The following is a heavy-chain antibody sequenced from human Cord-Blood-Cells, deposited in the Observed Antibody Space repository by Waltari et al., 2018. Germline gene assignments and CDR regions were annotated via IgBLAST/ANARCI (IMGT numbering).Heavy chain of an antibody. Sequence: QVQLVQSGAEVKKPGSSVKVSCKASGGTFSSYAISWVRQAPGQGLGWMGGIIPIVGTANYAQKFQGRVTITADESTSTAYMELSSRRSEDTAVYYCASPSTTVFAFDIWGQGTMVTVSS. D-gene: IGHD4-4*01. J-gene: IGHJ3*02. CDR2: IIPIVGTA. CDR1: GGTFSSYA. V-gene: IGHV1-69*01. CDR3: ASPSTTVFAFDI.